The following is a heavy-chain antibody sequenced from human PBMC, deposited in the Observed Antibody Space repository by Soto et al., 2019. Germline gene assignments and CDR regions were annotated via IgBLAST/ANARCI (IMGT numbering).Heavy chain of an antibody. J-gene: IGHJ4*02. V-gene: IGHV3-30*18. CDR3: AKDHLTTTVTTVGY. Sequence: ESGGGVVQPGRSLRLSCAASGFTFSNYGMHWVHQAPGKGLEWVAVISYHGSDKYYADSVKGRFTISRDNSKNTLYLQMDSLRAEDTAVYYCAKDHLTTTVTTVGYWGQGTLVTVSS. CDR1: GFTFSNYG. D-gene: IGHD4-17*01. CDR2: ISYHGSDK.